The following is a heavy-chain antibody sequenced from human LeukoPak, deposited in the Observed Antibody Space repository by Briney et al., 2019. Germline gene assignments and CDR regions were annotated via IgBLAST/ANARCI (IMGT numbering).Heavy chain of an antibody. J-gene: IGHJ4*02. CDR2: ITASGSSA. Sequence: GGSLRLSCAASGFTFNIYAMSWARQAPGKGLEWVSAITASGSSAYYTDSVKGRFTVSRDNSKNTLYLQMNSLGAEDTAVYYCAREDSCGYFYDYFDYWGQGTLVTVSS. CDR3: AREDSCGYFYDYFDY. CDR1: GFTFNIYA. V-gene: IGHV3-23*01. D-gene: IGHD3-22*01.